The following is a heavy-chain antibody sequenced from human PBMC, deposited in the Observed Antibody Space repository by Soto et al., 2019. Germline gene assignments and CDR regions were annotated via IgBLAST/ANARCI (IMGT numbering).Heavy chain of an antibody. J-gene: IGHJ5*02. CDR3: ARDSSEDYYDSSGYYPYNWFDP. Sequence: ASVKVSCKASGYTFTSYAMNWVRQAPGRGLEWMGWINTNTGNPTYAQGFTGRFVFSLDTSVSTAYLQICSLKAEDTAVYYCARDSSEDYYDSSGYYPYNWFDPWGQGTLVTVSS. CDR2: INTNTGNP. V-gene: IGHV7-4-1*01. D-gene: IGHD3-22*01. CDR1: GYTFTSYA.